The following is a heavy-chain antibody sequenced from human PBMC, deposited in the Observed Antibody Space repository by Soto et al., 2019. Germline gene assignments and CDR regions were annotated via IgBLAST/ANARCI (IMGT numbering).Heavy chain of an antibody. J-gene: IGHJ3*02. Sequence: ASVKVSCKASGYTFTSYCISWVLQAPGQGLEWMGWISAYNGNTNYAQKLQGRVTMTTDTSTSTAYMELRSLRSDDTAVYYCARHIAVAGTAAFDIWGQGTMVTVS. D-gene: IGHD6-19*01. CDR3: ARHIAVAGTAAFDI. V-gene: IGHV1-18*04. CDR1: GYTFTSYC. CDR2: ISAYNGNT.